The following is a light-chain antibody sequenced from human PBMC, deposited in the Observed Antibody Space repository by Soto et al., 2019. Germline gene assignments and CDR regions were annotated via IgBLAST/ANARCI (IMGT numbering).Light chain of an antibody. CDR2: DAS. CDR3: QHCGSSPIT. V-gene: IGKV3-20*01. Sequence: EIGLTQSPGTLSLSAGERATLSCMSSQSISTNHLVWYQQRPGQAPRLLIYDASRRATGIPDRFSGSGSGTDYTLTISSLEPEDFAVYYCQHCGSSPITFGQGTQLEIK. J-gene: IGKJ5*01. CDR1: QSISTNH.